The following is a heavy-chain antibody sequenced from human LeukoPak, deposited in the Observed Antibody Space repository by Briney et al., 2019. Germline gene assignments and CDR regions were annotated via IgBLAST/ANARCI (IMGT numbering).Heavy chain of an antibody. CDR2: IYPGDSDT. V-gene: IGHV5-51*01. J-gene: IGHJ4*02. D-gene: IGHD2-8*01. Sequence: GESLKISCKGSGYSFTSYWIGWVRQMPGKGLEWMGIIYPGDSDTRYSPSFQGQVTISADKSISTAYLQWSSLKASDTAMYYCARNPSYCSKGVCFDYWGQGTLVTVSS. CDR1: GYSFTSYW. CDR3: ARNPSYCSKGVCFDY.